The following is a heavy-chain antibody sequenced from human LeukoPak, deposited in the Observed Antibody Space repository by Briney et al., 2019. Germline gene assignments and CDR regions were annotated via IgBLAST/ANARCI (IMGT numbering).Heavy chain of an antibody. V-gene: IGHV3-9*01. CDR1: GFTFDDYA. Sequence: PGGSLRLSCAASGFTFDDYAMHWVRQAPGKGLEWVSGISWNSGSIGYADSVKGRFTISRDNAKNSLYLQMNSLRAEDTALYYCAKDYSEVGATFDYWGQGTLVTVSS. CDR3: AKDYSEVGATFDY. J-gene: IGHJ4*02. CDR2: ISWNSGSI. D-gene: IGHD1-26*01.